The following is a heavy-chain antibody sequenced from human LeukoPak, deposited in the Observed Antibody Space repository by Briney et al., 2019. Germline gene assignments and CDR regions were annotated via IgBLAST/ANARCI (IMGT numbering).Heavy chain of an antibody. D-gene: IGHD2-2*01. CDR2: INWSGGST. CDR1: GFGFGDHG. J-gene: IGHJ4*02. V-gene: IGHV3-20*04. Sequence: PGGSLRLSCSASGFGFGDHGMSWVCQVPGKGLEWVSGINWSGGSTGYADPVRGRFTISRDNAKNSLYLQMDSLTAEDTALYYCARAPITSPFYFDHWGQGTLVTVSS. CDR3: ARAPITSPFYFDH.